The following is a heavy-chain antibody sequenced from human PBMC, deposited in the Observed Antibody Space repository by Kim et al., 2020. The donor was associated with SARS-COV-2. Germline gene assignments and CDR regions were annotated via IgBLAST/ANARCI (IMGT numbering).Heavy chain of an antibody. J-gene: IGHJ5*02. V-gene: IGHV4-34*01. D-gene: IGHD6-19*01. Sequence: LRSRVTISVDTSKNQFSLKLSSVTAADTAVYYCARCRGGAVAAKRNWFDPWGQGTLVTVSS. CDR3: ARCRGGAVAAKRNWFDP.